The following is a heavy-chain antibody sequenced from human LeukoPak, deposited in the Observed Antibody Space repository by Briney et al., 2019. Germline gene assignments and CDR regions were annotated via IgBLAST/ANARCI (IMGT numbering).Heavy chain of an antibody. V-gene: IGHV4-30-2*01. Sequence: PSQTLSLTCAVSGGSISSGGYSWSWIRQPPGKGLEWIGYIYHSGSTYYNPSLKSRVTISVDRPKNQFSLKLSSVTAADTAVYYCARAEPLDWYFDLWGRGTLVTVSS. CDR3: ARAEPLDWYFDL. CDR2: IYHSGST. CDR1: GGSISSGGYS. D-gene: IGHD1-14*01. J-gene: IGHJ2*01.